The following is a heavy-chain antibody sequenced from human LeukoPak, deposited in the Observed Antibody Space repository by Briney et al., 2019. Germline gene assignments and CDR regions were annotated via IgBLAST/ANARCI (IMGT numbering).Heavy chain of an antibody. CDR2: ISYDGSNK. CDR1: GFTFSNYD. V-gene: IGHV3-30*18. CDR3: AKDREGTTFDN. Sequence: PAGSLRLSCAASGFTFSNYDMHWVRQAPGKGLEWVAVISYDGSNKYYADSVKGRFTISRDNSKNTVYLQMNSLRAEDTAVYYCAKDREGTTFDNWGQGTLATVSS. D-gene: IGHD1-7*01. J-gene: IGHJ4*02.